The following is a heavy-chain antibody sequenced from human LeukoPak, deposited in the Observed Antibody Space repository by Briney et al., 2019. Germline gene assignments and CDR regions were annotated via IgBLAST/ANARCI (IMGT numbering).Heavy chain of an antibody. CDR2: IYYSGST. J-gene: IGHJ4*02. CDR3: ARVTVQLGYCSGGSCLFDY. CDR1: GGSISSGGYY. V-gene: IGHV4-31*03. D-gene: IGHD2-15*01. Sequence: SQTLSLTCTVSGGSISSGGYYWSWIRHHPGKGLEWIGYIYYSGSTYYNPSLKTRVTISVDTSKNQFSLKLSSVTAADTAVYYCARVTVQLGYCSGGSCLFDYWGQGTLVTVSS.